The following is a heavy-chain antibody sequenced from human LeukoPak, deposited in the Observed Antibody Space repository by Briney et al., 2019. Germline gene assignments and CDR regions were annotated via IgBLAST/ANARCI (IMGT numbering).Heavy chain of an antibody. J-gene: IGHJ4*02. D-gene: IGHD2-15*01. V-gene: IGHV3-73*01. CDR3: SRPGYCSGGSCPTLLWD. CDR2: IRSKANNYAT. Sequence: GGSLRLSCAASGFTFSGSAMHWVRQASGKGLEWVGRIRSKANNYATAYAASVKGRFTISRDDSENTAYLQMNSLKTEDTAVYYCSRPGYCSGGSCPTLLWDWGQGTLVTVSS. CDR1: GFTFSGSA.